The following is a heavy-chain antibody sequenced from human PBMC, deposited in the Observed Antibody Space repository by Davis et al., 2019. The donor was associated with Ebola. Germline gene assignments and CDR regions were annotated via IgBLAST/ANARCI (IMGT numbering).Heavy chain of an antibody. J-gene: IGHJ4*02. V-gene: IGHV3-15*01. CDR3: TTEDQLLLGY. CDR2: IKSKTDGGTT. CDR1: GFTFSNAW. Sequence: GESLKISCAASGFTFSNAWMSWVRQAPGKGLEWVGRIKSKTDGGTTDYAAPVKGRFTISRDDSKNTLYLQMNSLKTEDTAVYYCTTEDQLLLGYWGQGTLVTVSS. D-gene: IGHD2-2*01.